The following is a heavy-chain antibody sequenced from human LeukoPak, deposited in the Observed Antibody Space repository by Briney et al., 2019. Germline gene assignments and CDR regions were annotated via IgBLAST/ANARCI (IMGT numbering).Heavy chain of an antibody. CDR1: GFTFSNYA. CDR3: AKGGAEWSYYFDY. V-gene: IGHV3-23*01. J-gene: IGHJ4*02. CDR2: ISGSGGST. Sequence: GGSLRLSCAASGFTFSNYAMTWVRQAPGKGLEWVSAISGSGGSTYHADSVKGRFTISRDNSKNTLYLQVNSLRAEDTAVYYCAKGGAEWSYYFDYWGQGTLVTVSS. D-gene: IGHD3-3*01.